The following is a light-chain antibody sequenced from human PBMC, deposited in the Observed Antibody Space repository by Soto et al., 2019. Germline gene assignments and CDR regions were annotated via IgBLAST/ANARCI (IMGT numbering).Light chain of an antibody. CDR1: QSVSSTY. CDR2: DAS. Sequence: EIVLTQSPGTLPLSPGERATLSCRASQSVSSTYLAWYQQKPGQAPRLLIYDASTRATGIPDRFSGGGSGTEFTLTISSLQSEDFVVYYCQQYNSWPPITFGQGTRLEIK. J-gene: IGKJ5*01. V-gene: IGKV3-15*01. CDR3: QQYNSWPPIT.